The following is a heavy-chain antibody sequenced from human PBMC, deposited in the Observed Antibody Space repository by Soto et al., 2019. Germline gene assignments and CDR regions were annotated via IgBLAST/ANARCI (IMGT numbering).Heavy chain of an antibody. V-gene: IGHV4-34*01. CDR1: GVSFSGYY. CDR3: ARGYSSGWYFGYYGMDV. Sequence: AETLSLTCAGYGVSFSGYYWSWIRQPPGKGLEWIGEINHSGSAKYNPAFKSRVTILLDTSKKKFSLMLMYVTAADAAVYYCARGYSSGWYFGYYGMDVWGQGTTVTVSS. D-gene: IGHD6-19*01. CDR2: INHSGSA. J-gene: IGHJ6*02.